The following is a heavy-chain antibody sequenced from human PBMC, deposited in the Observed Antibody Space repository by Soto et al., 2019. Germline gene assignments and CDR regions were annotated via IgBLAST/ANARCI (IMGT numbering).Heavy chain of an antibody. D-gene: IGHD4-4*01. J-gene: IGHJ3*02. Sequence: PGGSLRLSCAASGFTFDDYAMHWVRQAPGKGLEWVSGISWNSGSIGYADSVKGRFTISRDNAKNSLYLQMNSLRAEDTALYYCAKDMERGRLQQHAFDIWGQGTMVTVSS. CDR2: ISWNSGSI. CDR1: GFTFDDYA. CDR3: AKDMERGRLQQHAFDI. V-gene: IGHV3-9*01.